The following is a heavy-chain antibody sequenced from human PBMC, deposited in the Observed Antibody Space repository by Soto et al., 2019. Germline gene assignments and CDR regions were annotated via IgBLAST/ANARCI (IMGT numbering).Heavy chain of an antibody. CDR1: GYTLSELF. CDR2: FDPEEGNT. CDR3: ATGFPQWELLQY. V-gene: IGHV1-24*01. Sequence: QVQLVQSGAEVKKPGASVKVSCKVSGYTLSELFVHWVRQAPGKGLEWLGGFDPEEGNTIYAKYFRGRVTMTDDTSTDTAHIELSSPRSDDTAVYYCATGFPQWELLQYWGQGTLLTGSS. D-gene: IGHD1-26*01. J-gene: IGHJ4*02.